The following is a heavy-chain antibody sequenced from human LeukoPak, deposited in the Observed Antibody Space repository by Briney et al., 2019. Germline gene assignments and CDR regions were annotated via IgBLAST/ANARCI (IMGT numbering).Heavy chain of an antibody. V-gene: IGHV1-2*02. CDR3: ARGGLQLWFLVDY. J-gene: IGHJ4*02. Sequence: ASVKVSCKASGYTFTGYYMHWVQQAPGQGLEWIGWINPNSGGTNYAQKFQGRVTMTRDTSISTAYMELSSLRSDDTAIYFCARGGLQLWFLVDYWGQGTLVTVSS. CDR1: GYTFTGYY. D-gene: IGHD5-18*01. CDR2: INPNSGGT.